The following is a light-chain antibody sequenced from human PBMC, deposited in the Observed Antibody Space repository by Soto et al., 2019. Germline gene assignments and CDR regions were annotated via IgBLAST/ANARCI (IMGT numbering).Light chain of an antibody. CDR1: QTISTN. V-gene: IGKV3-15*01. Sequence: EIVMTQFPATLSVSPGERATLSCRASQTISTNLAWYQQQPGQAPSLLIYGASIRATGIPARFSGSGSGTEFTLTISSLQSEDFAVYYCHQYGKWPPETFGPGTKVDIK. J-gene: IGKJ3*01. CDR2: GAS. CDR3: HQYGKWPPET.